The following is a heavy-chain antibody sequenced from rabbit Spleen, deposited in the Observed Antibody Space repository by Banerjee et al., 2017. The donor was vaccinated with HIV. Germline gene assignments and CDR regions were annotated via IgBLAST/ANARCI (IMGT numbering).Heavy chain of an antibody. CDR3: ARDTSSSFSSYGMDL. J-gene: IGHJ6*01. CDR2: IDVGRSGST. D-gene: IGHD1-1*01. CDR1: GLDFSSSYW. V-gene: IGHV1S45*01. Sequence: QEQLVESGGDLVKPGASLTLTCKASGLDFSSSYWICWVRQAPGKGLEWIACIDVGRSGSTYYASWAKGRLTISKTSSTSVTLQMTSLTASDTATYFCARDTSSSFSSYGMDLWGPGTLVTVS.